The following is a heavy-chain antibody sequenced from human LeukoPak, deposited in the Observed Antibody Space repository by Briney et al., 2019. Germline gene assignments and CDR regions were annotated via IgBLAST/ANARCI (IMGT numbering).Heavy chain of an antibody. V-gene: IGHV1-18*01. Sequence: ASVKVSCKASGYTFTSYGISWVRQAPGQGLEWMGWISAYNGNTNYAQKLQGRAAMTTDTSTNTAYMELRGLIFDDTAVYFCARGAYDFWSAYYSSGYFDYWGQGTLVTVSS. J-gene: IGHJ4*02. CDR1: GYTFTSYG. CDR3: ARGAYDFWSAYYSSGYFDY. CDR2: ISAYNGNT. D-gene: IGHD3-3*01.